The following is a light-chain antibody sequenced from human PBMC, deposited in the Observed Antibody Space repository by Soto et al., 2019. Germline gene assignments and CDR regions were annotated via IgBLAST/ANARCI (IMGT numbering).Light chain of an antibody. Sequence: QSALTQPPSASGTPGQRVTISCSGITSNGGNNAVNWYQQLPGKAPKLLIYYDDLLPSGVSDRFSGSKSGTSASLAISGLQSEDEADYYCAAWDDSLNGPLFGGGTKLTVL. CDR1: TSNGGNNA. J-gene: IGLJ2*01. CDR3: AAWDDSLNGPL. CDR2: YDD. V-gene: IGLV1-36*01.